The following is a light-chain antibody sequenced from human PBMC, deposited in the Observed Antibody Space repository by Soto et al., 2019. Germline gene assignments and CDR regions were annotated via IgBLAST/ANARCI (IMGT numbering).Light chain of an antibody. CDR3: QEYSKWPSRT. V-gene: IGKV3-15*01. CDR1: QSVRIN. Sequence: EIVMTQSPATLAVSPGERATLSCRASQSVRINVAWYQQKNGPAPRLLVYGASTRASGIPDRFSGSGSGTEFTLTISSLQSEDFAVYYCQEYSKWPSRTFGPGTKVEIK. CDR2: GAS. J-gene: IGKJ1*01.